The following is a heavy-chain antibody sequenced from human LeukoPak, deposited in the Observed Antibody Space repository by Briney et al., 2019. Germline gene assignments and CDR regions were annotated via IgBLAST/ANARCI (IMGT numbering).Heavy chain of an antibody. CDR1: GGSISSSSYY. J-gene: IGHJ4*02. V-gene: IGHV4-39*01. Sequence: SETLSLTCTVSGGSISSSSYYWGWIRQPPGKGLEWIGSIYYSGSTYYNPSLKGRVTISVDTSKNQFSLKLSSVTAADTAVYYCARGSDYGDEPLDYWGQGTLVTVSS. D-gene: IGHD4-17*01. CDR2: IYYSGST. CDR3: ARGSDYGDEPLDY.